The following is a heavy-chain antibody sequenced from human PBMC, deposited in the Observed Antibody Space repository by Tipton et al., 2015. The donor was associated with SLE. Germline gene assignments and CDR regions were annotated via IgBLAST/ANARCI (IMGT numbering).Heavy chain of an antibody. CDR3: ASGLIEYCSGGSCYSDAFDI. J-gene: IGHJ3*02. CDR2: IWYDGSNK. Sequence: SLRLSCAASGFTFSSYGMHWVRQAPGKGLEWVAVIWYDGSNKYYADSVKGRFTISRDNSKNTLYLQMNSLRAEDTAVYYCASGLIEYCSGGSCYSDAFDIWGQGTMVTVSS. CDR1: GFTFSSYG. D-gene: IGHD2-15*01. V-gene: IGHV3-33*01.